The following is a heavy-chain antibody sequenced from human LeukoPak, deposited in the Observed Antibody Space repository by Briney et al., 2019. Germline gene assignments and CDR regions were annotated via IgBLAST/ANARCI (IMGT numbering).Heavy chain of an antibody. V-gene: IGHV1-69*04. CDR1: RGTFSSYA. CDR2: IIPILGIA. Sequence: SVKVSCKDPRGTFSSYAISWVRPDPGQGLEWMGRIIPILGIANYEQKFQGRVTITADQSTSTAYMELSSLRSEDTAVYYCARDGSYRGGDGGYWGQGTLVTVSS. CDR3: ARDGSYRGGDGGY. J-gene: IGHJ4*02. D-gene: IGHD3-10*01.